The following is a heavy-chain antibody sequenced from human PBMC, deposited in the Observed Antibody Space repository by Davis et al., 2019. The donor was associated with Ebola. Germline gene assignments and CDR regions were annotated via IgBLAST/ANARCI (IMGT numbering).Heavy chain of an antibody. Sequence: GESLKISCAAPGFTFSSYAMSWVRQAPGKGLEWVSAIRGSGGSTYYADSVKGRFTITRDNSKNTLYLQMNSLRAEDTAVYYWAKVGGSYRYYFDYWGQGTLVTVSS. CDR3: AKVGGSYRYYFDY. CDR1: GFTFSSYA. V-gene: IGHV3-23*01. D-gene: IGHD1-26*01. CDR2: IRGSGGST. J-gene: IGHJ4*02.